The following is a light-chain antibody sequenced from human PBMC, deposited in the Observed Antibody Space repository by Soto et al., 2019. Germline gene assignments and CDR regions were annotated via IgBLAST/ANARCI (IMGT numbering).Light chain of an antibody. CDR1: QDISNR. J-gene: IGKJ1*01. Sequence: DIQVTQSPSAMSSAVGDIVTITCGTSQDISNRLGWFQQRPGKAPKRLISSASTLETGVPSRFSGTGSGTEFTLTISSLQPEDFATYYCQQHAAYPRDFGQGTKVDIK. CDR3: QQHAAYPRD. V-gene: IGKV1-17*03. CDR2: SAS.